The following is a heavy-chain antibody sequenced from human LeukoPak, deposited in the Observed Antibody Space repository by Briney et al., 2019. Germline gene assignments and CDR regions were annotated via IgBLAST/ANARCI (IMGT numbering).Heavy chain of an antibody. CDR1: GFTFSSYA. CDR2: ISYDGSNK. V-gene: IGHV3-30*04. Sequence: GRSLRLSCAASGFTFSSYAMHWVRQAPGKGLEWVAVISYDGSNKYYADSVKGRFTISRDNSKNTLYLQMNSLRAEDTAVYYCARDYGSSWYHFDYWGQGTLVTVSS. D-gene: IGHD6-13*01. J-gene: IGHJ4*02. CDR3: ARDYGSSWYHFDY.